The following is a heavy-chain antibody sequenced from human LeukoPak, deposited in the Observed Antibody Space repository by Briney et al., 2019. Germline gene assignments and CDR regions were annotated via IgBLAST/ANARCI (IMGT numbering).Heavy chain of an antibody. V-gene: IGHV3-23*01. CDR1: GFTFSIYA. CDR3: ARETYPYYYYYMDV. J-gene: IGHJ6*03. CDR2: ISNSGYGT. D-gene: IGHD3-16*01. Sequence: SGGSLRLSCAPSGFTFSIYAMIWVRQAPGKGLEWVSAISNSGYGTYYADSVKGRFTISRDNSKNSLYLRMTSLRAEDTALYYCARETYPYYYYYMDVWGKGTTVTVSS.